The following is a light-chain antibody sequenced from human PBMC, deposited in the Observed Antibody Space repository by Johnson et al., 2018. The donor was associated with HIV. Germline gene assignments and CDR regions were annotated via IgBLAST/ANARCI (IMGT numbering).Light chain of an antibody. J-gene: IGLJ1*01. Sequence: LTQPPSVSAAPGQKVTISCSGSSSNIGNNYVSWYQQLPGTAPKLLIYENNKRPSGIPDRFSGSKSGTSATLGITGLQTGDEADYYCGTWDSSLSAFYVFGTGTKVTVL. CDR1: SSNIGNNY. CDR3: GTWDSSLSAFYV. CDR2: ENN. V-gene: IGLV1-51*02.